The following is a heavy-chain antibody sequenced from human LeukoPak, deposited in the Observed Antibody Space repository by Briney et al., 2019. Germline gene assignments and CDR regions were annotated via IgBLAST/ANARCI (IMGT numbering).Heavy chain of an antibody. CDR2: ISYGGST. Sequence: SETLSLTCTVSGGSISSSSHYWDWIRQPPGRGLEWIGSISYGGSTYYSPSLESRVTISVDTSKNQFSLRLSSVTAADTAVYYCARQALWFFDHWGQGTLVTVSS. CDR3: ARQALWFFDH. J-gene: IGHJ4*02. V-gene: IGHV4-39*01. CDR1: GGSISSSSHY. D-gene: IGHD2-21*01.